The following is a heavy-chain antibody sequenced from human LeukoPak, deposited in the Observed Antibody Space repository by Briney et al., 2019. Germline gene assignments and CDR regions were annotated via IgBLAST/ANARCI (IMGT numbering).Heavy chain of an antibody. CDR1: GFTFSGSA. V-gene: IGHV3-73*01. CDR2: IRSKANSYAT. Sequence: PGGSLRLSCAASGFTFSGSAMHWVRQASGKGLEWVGCIRSKANSYATAYAASVKGRFTISRDDSKNTAYLQMNSLKTEDTAVYYCTSVLPGYSSGWFDWGQGTLVTVSS. D-gene: IGHD6-19*01. J-gene: IGHJ4*02. CDR3: TSVLPGYSSGWFD.